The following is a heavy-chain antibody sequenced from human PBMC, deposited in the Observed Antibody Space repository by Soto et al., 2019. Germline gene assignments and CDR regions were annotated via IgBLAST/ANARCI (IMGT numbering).Heavy chain of an antibody. D-gene: IGHD2-15*01. J-gene: IGHJ5*02. CDR3: ARDIVEWVSFWFDP. V-gene: IGHV1-69*01. CDR2: IIPIFGTA. Sequence: QVQLVQSGAEVKKPGSSVKVSCKASGGTFSSYAISWVRQAPGQGLEWMGGIIPIFGTANYVQKFQGRVTITSDESTSTAYMELSSLRSEDTAVYYCARDIVEWVSFWFDPWGQGTLVTVSS. CDR1: GGTFSSYA.